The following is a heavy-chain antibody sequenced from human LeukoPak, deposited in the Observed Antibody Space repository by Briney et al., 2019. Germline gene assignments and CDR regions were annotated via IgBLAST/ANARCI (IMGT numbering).Heavy chain of an antibody. V-gene: IGHV3-48*03. CDR1: GFTFSSYE. CDR3: ARGTGGM. CDR2: ISNSGRTM. J-gene: IGHJ3*01. D-gene: IGHD3-16*01. Sequence: PGGSLRLSCAASGFTFSSYEMNWVRQAPGKGLEWVSYISNSGRTMFYADSVKGRFTISRDNAKNSLYLQLNSLRAEETAVYYCARGTGGMWGQGTMVTVSS.